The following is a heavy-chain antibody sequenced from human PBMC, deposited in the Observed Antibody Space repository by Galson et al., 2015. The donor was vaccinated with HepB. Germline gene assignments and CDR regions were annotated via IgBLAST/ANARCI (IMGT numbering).Heavy chain of an antibody. CDR2: IWYDGSNK. CDR3: GRDRDNWSVGKKKAFDI. V-gene: IGHV3-33*01. J-gene: IGHJ3*02. CDR1: GFTFSSYG. D-gene: IGHD1-1*01. Sequence: SLRLSCAASGFTFSSYGMHWVRQAPGKGLGWVAVIWYDGSNKYYADSVKGRFTISIDNSKNTLYLQMNSLRAEDTAVYYCGRDRDNWSVGKKKAFDIWGQGTMVTVSS.